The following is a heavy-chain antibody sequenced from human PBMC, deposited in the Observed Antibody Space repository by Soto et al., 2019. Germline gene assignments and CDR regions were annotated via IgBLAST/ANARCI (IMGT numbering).Heavy chain of an antibody. J-gene: IGHJ2*01. CDR1: GGSFSGYY. Sequence: QVQLQQWGAGLLKPSETLSLTCAVYGGSFSGYYWSWIRQPPGKGLEWIGEINHSGSTNYTPSLKSRVTISVDTSKNQFSLKLSSVTAADTAVYYCARGGKQQLVRRNYWYFDLWGRGTLVTVSS. V-gene: IGHV4-34*01. D-gene: IGHD6-13*01. CDR3: ARGGKQQLVRRNYWYFDL. CDR2: INHSGST.